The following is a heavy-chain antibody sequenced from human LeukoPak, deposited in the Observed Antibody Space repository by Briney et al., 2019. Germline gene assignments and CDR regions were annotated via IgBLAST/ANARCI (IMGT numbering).Heavy chain of an antibody. CDR3: ARDQEPYCSGGSCYPIDY. D-gene: IGHD2-15*01. J-gene: IGHJ4*02. V-gene: IGHV3-11*04. CDR2: ISSSGSTI. CDR1: GFTFSDYY. Sequence: GGSLRLSCAASGFTFSDYYMSWIRQAPGKGLEWVSYISSSGSTIYYADSVKGRFTISRDNAKNSLYLQMNSLRAEDTAVYYCARDQEPYCSGGSCYPIDYWGQGTLVTVSS.